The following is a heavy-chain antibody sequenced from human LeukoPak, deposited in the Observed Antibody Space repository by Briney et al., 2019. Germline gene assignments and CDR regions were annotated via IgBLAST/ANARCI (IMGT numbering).Heavy chain of an antibody. V-gene: IGHV3-7*01. Sequence: GGSLRLSCAASGFTFSSYWMSWVRQAPGKGLGWVANIKQDGSEKYYVDSVKGRFTISRDNAKNSLYLQMNSLRAEDTAVYYCARDRIYCSSTSCYFFDYWGQGTLVTVSS. CDR1: GFTFSSYW. J-gene: IGHJ4*02. CDR2: IKQDGSEK. CDR3: ARDRIYCSSTSCYFFDY. D-gene: IGHD2-2*01.